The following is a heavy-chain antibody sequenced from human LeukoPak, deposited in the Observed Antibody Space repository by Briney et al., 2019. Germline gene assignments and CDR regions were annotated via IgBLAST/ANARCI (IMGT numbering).Heavy chain of an antibody. CDR3: AKFWGFGADSSCYTADY. Sequence: GGSLRLSCAASGFTFSTHAMSWVRQAPGKGLEWVSGITGSDESIYYADSVKGRFTISRDISKNTLYLQMNSLRAEDTAVYYCAKFWGFGADSSCYTADYWGQGTLVTVSS. V-gene: IGHV3-23*01. CDR2: ITGSDESI. D-gene: IGHD2-2*02. J-gene: IGHJ4*02. CDR1: GFTFSTHA.